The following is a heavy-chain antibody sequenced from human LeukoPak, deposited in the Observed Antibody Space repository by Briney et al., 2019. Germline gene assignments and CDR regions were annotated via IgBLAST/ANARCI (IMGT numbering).Heavy chain of an antibody. CDR1: GFTFSTYA. V-gene: IGHV3-23*01. Sequence: PGGSLRLSCAASGFTFSTYAMNWVRQAPGKGREVVSSISGSGCSTYYADSVKGRFTLSRDNSRNTLYLQRNSLRVEGTAVYYCAKVSYGATVTTNDWGQGTLVTVSS. D-gene: IGHD4-17*01. J-gene: IGHJ4*02. CDR3: AKVSYGATVTTND. CDR2: ISGSGCST.